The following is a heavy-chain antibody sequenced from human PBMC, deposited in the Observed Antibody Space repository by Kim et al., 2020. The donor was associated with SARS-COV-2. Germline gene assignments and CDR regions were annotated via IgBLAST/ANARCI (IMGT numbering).Heavy chain of an antibody. CDR2: IYHSGST. D-gene: IGHD6-19*01. CDR1: GGSISSSNW. CDR3: ARGCRSSGWCGFDY. Sequence: SETLSLTCAVSGGSISSSNWWSWVRQPPGKGLEWIGEIYHSGSTNYNPSLKSRVTISVDKSKNQFSLKLSSVTAADTAVYYCARGCRSSGWCGFDYWGQGTLVTVSS. J-gene: IGHJ4*02. V-gene: IGHV4-4*02.